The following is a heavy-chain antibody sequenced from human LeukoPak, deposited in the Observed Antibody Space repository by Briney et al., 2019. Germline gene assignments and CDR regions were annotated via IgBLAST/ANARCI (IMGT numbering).Heavy chain of an antibody. D-gene: IGHD3-22*01. CDR1: GGSISSSSYY. V-gene: IGHV4-39*01. Sequence: SETLSLSCTVSGGSISSSSYYWGWIRQPPGKGLEWIGSIYYSGSTYYNPSLKSRVTISVDTSKNQFSLKLSSVTAADTAVYYCASNYYDGSGGGAFDIWGQGTMVTVSS. CDR3: ASNYYDGSGGGAFDI. J-gene: IGHJ3*02. CDR2: IYYSGST.